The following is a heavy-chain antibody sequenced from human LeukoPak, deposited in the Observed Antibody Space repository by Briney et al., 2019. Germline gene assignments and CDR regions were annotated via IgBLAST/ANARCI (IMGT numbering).Heavy chain of an antibody. CDR3: ARRGTGHGMDV. V-gene: IGHV3-74*01. Sequence: GGSLRLSCTASGFTFNNYWIHWVRQVPGKGLVWVSRINNDGSSASYVDSVKGRFTISRDNAKNTLFLQMNSLRAEDTAVYYCARRGTGHGMDVWGQGTTVIVSS. CDR2: INNDGSSA. CDR1: GFTFNNYW. J-gene: IGHJ6*02. D-gene: IGHD1-1*01.